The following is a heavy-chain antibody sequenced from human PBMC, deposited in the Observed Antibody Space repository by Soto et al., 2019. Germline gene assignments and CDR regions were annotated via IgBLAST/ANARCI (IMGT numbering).Heavy chain of an antibody. CDR2: IYYSGST. CDR1: GGSISSGGYY. D-gene: IGHD3-22*01. Sequence: QVQLQESGAGLVKPSQTLSLTCTVSGGSISSGGYYWSWIRQHPGKGLEWIGYIYYSGSTYYNPSLKSRVTISVYTYKNQFSLKMSSVTAADTAVSYCARTAATYYYAGRSLERFDYWGQGTLVTVSS. J-gene: IGHJ4*02. V-gene: IGHV4-31*03. CDR3: ARTAATYYYAGRSLERFDY.